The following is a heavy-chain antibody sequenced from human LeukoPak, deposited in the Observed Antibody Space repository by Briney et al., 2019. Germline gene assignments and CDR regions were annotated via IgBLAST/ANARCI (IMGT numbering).Heavy chain of an antibody. V-gene: IGHV3-7*01. D-gene: IGHD3-10*01. CDR2: IKQDGSEK. CDR1: GFTFNNYW. J-gene: IGHJ4*02. CDR3: ATQEFHGSGSPRFNY. Sequence: GGSLRLSCAASGFTFNNYWMSWVRQAPGKGLEWVANIKQDGSEKNYVDSVKGRFTISRDNAESSLYLQMNTLRAEDTAVYYCATQEFHGSGSPRFNYWGQGTLATVSS.